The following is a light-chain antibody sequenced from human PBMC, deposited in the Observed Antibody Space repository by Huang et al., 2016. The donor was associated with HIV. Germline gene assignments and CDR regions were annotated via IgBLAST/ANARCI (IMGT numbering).Light chain of an antibody. Sequence: DIQMTQSPSSLSASVGDRVTITCRASQTSSRSLNWYQQKPGKAPKFLSYAASSLQSGVPSRFSGSGSGTDFTLTISSLQPEDFATYYCQQTYMTPYTFGQGTKLEIK. CDR3: QQTYMTPYT. V-gene: IGKV1-39*01. J-gene: IGKJ2*01. CDR2: AAS. CDR1: QTSSRS.